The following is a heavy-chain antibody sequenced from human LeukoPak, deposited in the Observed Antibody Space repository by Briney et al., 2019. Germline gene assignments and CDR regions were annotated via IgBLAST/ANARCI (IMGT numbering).Heavy chain of an antibody. V-gene: IGHV3-30*04. CDR1: GFTFSTYA. J-gene: IGHJ4*02. D-gene: IGHD4/OR15-4a*01. Sequence: GGSLRLSCAGTGFTFSTYAMHWVRQAPGKGLEWVATRSSDGNSKNYADSVKGRFTISRDNSKNTLYLQMNSLRAEDTAVYYCARRAGAYSHPYDYWGQGTLVTVSS. CDR2: RSSDGNSK. CDR3: ARRAGAYSHPYDY.